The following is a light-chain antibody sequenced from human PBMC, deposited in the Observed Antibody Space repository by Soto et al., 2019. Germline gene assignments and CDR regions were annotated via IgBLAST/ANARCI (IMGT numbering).Light chain of an antibody. CDR1: QSVSSY. CDR2: DAS. CDR3: QQRSNWPWT. J-gene: IGKJ1*01. V-gene: IGKV3-11*01. Sequence: ELVLTQSPGTLSLSPGDRATLSCRASQSVSSYLAWYQQKPGQAPRLLIYDASNRATGIPARFSGSGSGTDFTLTISSLEPEDFAVYYCQQRSNWPWTFGQGTKVDIK.